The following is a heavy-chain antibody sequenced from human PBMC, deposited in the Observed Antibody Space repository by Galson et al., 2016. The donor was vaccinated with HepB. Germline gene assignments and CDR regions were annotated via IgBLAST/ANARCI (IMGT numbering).Heavy chain of an antibody. V-gene: IGHV3-15*01. CDR2: IKARMHGGTA. J-gene: IGHJ5*02. CDR1: GLIFTTTW. Sequence: SLRLSCAASGLIFTTTWMSWVRQAPGRGLEWIGRIKARMHGGTADYAAPVKGRFTISRDDSKNTLYLHMNSLRIEDTAVYYCTSDWNYGHDPWGQGTLVTVSS. CDR3: TSDWNYGHDP. D-gene: IGHD1-7*01.